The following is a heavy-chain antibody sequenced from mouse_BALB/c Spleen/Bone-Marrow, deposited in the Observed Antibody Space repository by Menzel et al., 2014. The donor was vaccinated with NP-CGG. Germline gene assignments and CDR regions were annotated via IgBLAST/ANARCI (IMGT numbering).Heavy chain of an antibody. J-gene: IGHJ2*01. Sequence: QVQLQQSGAEFAKPGASVRLSCKASGYTFTRFYIHWVKQRPGQDLEWIGEIDPSDSYINYNQKFKGKATLTVDKSSSTAYMQLSSLTSEDSALYYCARWGYLDYWGQGTTLTVSP. CDR1: GYTFTRFY. D-gene: IGHD3-1*01. CDR3: ARWGYLDY. V-gene: IGHV1-69*02. CDR2: IDPSDSYI.